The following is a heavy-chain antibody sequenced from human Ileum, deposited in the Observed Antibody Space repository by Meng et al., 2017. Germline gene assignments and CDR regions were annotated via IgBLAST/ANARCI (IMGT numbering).Heavy chain of an antibody. D-gene: IGHD5-12*01. Sequence: HVQLVQSGAEVKKPGASVTVSCKASGYTFTDYGISWVRQAPGQRLQWLGWVSGYSGQSHYAQRVQDRVAMTTDTSTNTAYMELRSLRSDDTAVYYCAKDSVATATQFDSWGQGTLVTVSS. CDR2: VSGYSGQS. CDR1: GYTFTDYG. CDR3: AKDSVATATQFDS. V-gene: IGHV1-18*01. J-gene: IGHJ4*02.